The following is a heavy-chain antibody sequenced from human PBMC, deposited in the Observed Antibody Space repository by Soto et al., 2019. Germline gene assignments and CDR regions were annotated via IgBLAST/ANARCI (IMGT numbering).Heavy chain of an antibody. D-gene: IGHD2-2*01. Sequence: QVQLVQSGAEVKKPGSSVKVSCKASGGTFSSYAISWVRQAPGQGLEWMGGIIPISETTNYAQKFQGRVTITADESKSTAYMERGSLRSEDTAVYYCARSQGSSTSLEIYYYYYYGMDVWGQGTTVTVSS. CDR2: IIPISETT. CDR1: GGTFSSYA. V-gene: IGHV1-69*01. J-gene: IGHJ6*02. CDR3: ARSQGSSTSLEIYYYYYYGMDV.